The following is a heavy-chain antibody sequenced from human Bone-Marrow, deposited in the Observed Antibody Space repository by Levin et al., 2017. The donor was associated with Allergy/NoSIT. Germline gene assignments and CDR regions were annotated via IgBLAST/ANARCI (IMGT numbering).Heavy chain of an antibody. J-gene: IGHJ6*02. CDR3: AKDIDASGIAADGRLDA. V-gene: IGHV3-9*01. CDR1: GFTFDDFA. Sequence: GGSLRLSCAVSGFTFDDFAMHWVRQVPGEGLEWVSRISWNSQSIDYADSVKGRFTISRDNAKNSLYLQMNTVRVEDTALYYCAKDIDASGIAADGRLDAWGQGTRVTVSS. CDR2: ISWNSQSI. D-gene: IGHD6-13*01.